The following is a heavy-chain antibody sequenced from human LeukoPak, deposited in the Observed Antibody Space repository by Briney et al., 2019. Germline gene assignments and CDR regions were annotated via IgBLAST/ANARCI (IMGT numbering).Heavy chain of an antibody. CDR1: GGTFSSYA. CDR3: ARTPAVVVVGATHFDY. V-gene: IGHV1-69*13. CDR2: IIPIFGTA. Sequence: VASVKVSCKASGGTFSSYAISWVRQAPGQGLEWMGGIIPIFGTANYAHKFQGRVTIPADESTSTAYMELSSLRSEDTAVYYCARTPAVVVVGATHFDYGGQGTLVTVSS. J-gene: IGHJ4*02. D-gene: IGHD2-15*01.